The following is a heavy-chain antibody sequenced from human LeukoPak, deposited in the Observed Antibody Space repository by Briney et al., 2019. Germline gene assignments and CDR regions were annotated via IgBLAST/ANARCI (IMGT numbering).Heavy chain of an antibody. D-gene: IGHD2-8*02. CDR3: ARDGGVAPHNWFDP. CDR2: ICYSVNT. CDR1: GGSISSGGYS. J-gene: IGHJ5*02. Sequence: SQTLSLTCAVSGGSISSGGYSWSWIRQPPGKGLEWIGYICYSVNTYYSPSLKSRVTISVDTSKNQFSLKLSSVTAADTAVYYCARDGGVAPHNWFDPWGQGTLVTVSS. V-gene: IGHV4-30-4*07.